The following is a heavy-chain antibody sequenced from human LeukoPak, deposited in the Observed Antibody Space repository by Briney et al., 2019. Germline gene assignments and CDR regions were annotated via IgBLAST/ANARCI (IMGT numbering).Heavy chain of an antibody. CDR3: ARLTPTTLSLYYYYMDV. J-gene: IGHJ6*03. CDR1: GYSISTSYY. CDR2: IYHTGTT. V-gene: IGHV4-38-2*02. D-gene: IGHD2/OR15-2a*01. Sequence: SETLSLTCTVSGYSISTSYYWGWIRQPPGKGLEWIGSIYHTGTTDYKTSLKGRVTISVDKSKNQFSLKLTSVTAADTAVYYCARLTPTTLSLYYYYMDVWGKGTTVTVSS.